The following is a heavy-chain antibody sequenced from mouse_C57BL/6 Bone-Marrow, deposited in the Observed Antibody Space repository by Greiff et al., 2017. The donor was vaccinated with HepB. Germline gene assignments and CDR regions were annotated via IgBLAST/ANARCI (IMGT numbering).Heavy chain of an antibody. V-gene: IGHV1-78*01. D-gene: IGHD2-2*01. J-gene: IGHJ2*01. CDR3: ARPLWLRRRRSGYFDY. CDR2: IYPRDGST. CDR1: GYTFTDHT. Sequence: QVQLKESDAELVKPGASVKISCKVSGYTFTDHTIHWMKQRPEQGLEWIGYIYPRDGSTKYNEKFKGKATLTADKSSSTAYMQLNSLTSEDSAVYFCARPLWLRRRRSGYFDYWGQGTTLTVSS.